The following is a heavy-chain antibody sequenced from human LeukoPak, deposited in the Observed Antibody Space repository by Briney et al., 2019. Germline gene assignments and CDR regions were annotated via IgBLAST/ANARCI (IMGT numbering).Heavy chain of an antibody. CDR3: ARLTGEALDY. J-gene: IGHJ4*02. CDR2: IWYDGSKK. D-gene: IGHD1-20*01. CDR1: GFTFSSHG. Sequence: GGSLTLSCAASGFTFSSHGMHWVRQAPGKGLEWVAVIWYDGSKKYYADSVTGRFTISRDNSKNALSLQMNSLRAEDTAVYYCARLTGEALDYWGQGTLVTVSS. V-gene: IGHV3-33*01.